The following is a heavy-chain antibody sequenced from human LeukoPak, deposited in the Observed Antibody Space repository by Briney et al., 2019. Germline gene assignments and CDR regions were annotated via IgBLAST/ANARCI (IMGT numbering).Heavy chain of an antibody. J-gene: IGHJ1*01. D-gene: IGHD6-13*01. CDR2: IYYSGST. Sequence: SETLSLTCTVSGDSISSSSYYWGWIRQPPGKGLEGIGSIYYSGSTSYNPSLKSRVTISLDTSKNQFSLKLTSVTAADPAVYYCARKGYSISWYSPWGQGTLVTVSS. CDR1: GDSISSSSYY. CDR3: ARKGYSISWYSP. V-gene: IGHV4-39*07.